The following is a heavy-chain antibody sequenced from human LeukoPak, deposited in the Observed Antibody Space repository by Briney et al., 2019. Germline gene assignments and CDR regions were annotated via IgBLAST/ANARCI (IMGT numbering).Heavy chain of an antibody. V-gene: IGHV1-2*06. Sequence: ASVKVSCKASGYTFTGCYMHWVRQAPGQGLEWMGRINPNSGGTNYAQKFQGRVTMTRDTSISTAYMELSRLRSDDTAVYYCGIAGVVTTIDYWGQGTLVTVSS. J-gene: IGHJ4*02. D-gene: IGHD3-3*01. CDR2: INPNSGGT. CDR3: GIAGVVTTIDY. CDR1: GYTFTGCY.